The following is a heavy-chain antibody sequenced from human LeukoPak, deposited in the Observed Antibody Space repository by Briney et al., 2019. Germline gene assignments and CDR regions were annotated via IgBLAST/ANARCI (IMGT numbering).Heavy chain of an antibody. J-gene: IGHJ4*02. CDR3: ARELPFDY. Sequence: GGSLRLSCAASGFTVSSNYMSWVRQAPGKGLVWVSRISGDGSSTTYAESVRGRFTISRDNAKNTLYLQMNSLRAEDTAVYYCARELPFDYWGQGTLVTVSS. CDR2: ISGDGSST. V-gene: IGHV3-74*01. CDR1: GFTVSSNY.